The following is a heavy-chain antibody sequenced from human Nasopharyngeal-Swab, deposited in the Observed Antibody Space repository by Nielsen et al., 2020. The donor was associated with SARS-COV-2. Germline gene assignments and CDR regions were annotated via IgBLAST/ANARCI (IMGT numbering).Heavy chain of an antibody. CDR3: AKDIGPDYYGSGSYLDY. CDR2: ISWNSGSI. J-gene: IGHJ4*02. V-gene: IGHV3-9*01. Sequence: KGLEWVSGISWNSGSIGYADSVKGRFTISRDNAKNSLYLQMNSLRAEDTALYYCAKDIGPDYYGSGSYLDYWGQGTLVTVSS. D-gene: IGHD3-10*01.